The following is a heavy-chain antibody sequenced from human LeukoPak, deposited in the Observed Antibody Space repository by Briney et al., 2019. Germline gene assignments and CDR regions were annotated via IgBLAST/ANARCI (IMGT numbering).Heavy chain of an antibody. CDR2: ISYDGSNK. Sequence: GGSLRLSCAASGFTFSSYGMHWVRQAPGKGLEWVAVISYDGSNKYYADSVKGRFTISRDNSMNTLYLQMNSLRAEDTAVYYCARETPNYYDSSVSYFDYWGQGTLVTVSS. CDR3: ARETPNYYDSSVSYFDY. V-gene: IGHV3-30*19. CDR1: GFTFSSYG. D-gene: IGHD3-22*01. J-gene: IGHJ4*02.